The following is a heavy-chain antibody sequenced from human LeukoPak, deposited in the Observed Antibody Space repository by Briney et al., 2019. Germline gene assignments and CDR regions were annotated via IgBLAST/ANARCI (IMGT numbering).Heavy chain of an antibody. D-gene: IGHD6-6*01. CDR3: ARQARPVHYYYYYYMDV. CDR2: IYYSGNT. V-gene: IGHV4-39*07. Sequence: SETLSPTCTVSGGSISNYYWGWIRQPPGMGLGWIGSIYYSGNTYYNPSLKSRVTISLDTSKNQFSLKLSSVTAADTAVYYCARQARPVHYYYYYYMDVWGKGTTVTVSS. CDR1: GGSISNYY. J-gene: IGHJ6*03.